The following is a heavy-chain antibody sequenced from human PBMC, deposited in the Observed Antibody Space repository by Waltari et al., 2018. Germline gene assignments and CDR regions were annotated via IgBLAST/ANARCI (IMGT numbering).Heavy chain of an antibody. CDR2: IWYDGSNN. J-gene: IGHJ4*02. D-gene: IGHD6-19*01. CDR3: ARDGYSSGWYLDY. V-gene: IGHV3-33*01. CDR1: GFTFSSYG. Sequence: QVQLVESGGGVVQPGRSLRLSCAASGFTFSSYGMHWVRQAPGKGLEWVAVIWYDGSNNYYADSVKGRFTISRDNSKNTLYLQMNSLRAEDTAVYYCARDGYSSGWYLDYWGQGTLVTVSS.